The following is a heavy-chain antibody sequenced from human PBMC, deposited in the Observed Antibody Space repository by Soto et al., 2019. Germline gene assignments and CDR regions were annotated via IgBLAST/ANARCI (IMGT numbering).Heavy chain of an antibody. CDR2: IYQSEYA. D-gene: IGHD3-22*01. J-gene: IGHJ5*01. Sequence: PSETLSLTCVVSGGSVSSGGHSWSWIRQSPGKDLEWVGSIYQSEYANYSPSLRSRVAISLHRSNNQFSLSLTSVTAADTAMYYCSTRAYDTNGYYRFDPWGQGTLVTVSS. CDR1: GGSVSSGGHS. V-gene: IGHV4-30-2*06. CDR3: STRAYDTNGYYRFDP.